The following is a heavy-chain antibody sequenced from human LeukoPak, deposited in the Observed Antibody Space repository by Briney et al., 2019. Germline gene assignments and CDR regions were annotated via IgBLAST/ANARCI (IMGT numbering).Heavy chain of an antibody. J-gene: IGHJ3*02. Sequence: GGSLRLSCTASGITVSSNDMCWVRQAPGKGLEWISLIYSGGRTNYADSVKGRFTISRDNSKNMVYLQMNSLRGDDTAVYYCAGVLRGAFDIWGQGKMVAVSS. V-gene: IGHV3-53*01. CDR3: AGVLRGAFDI. CDR1: GITVSSND. CDR2: IYSGGRT.